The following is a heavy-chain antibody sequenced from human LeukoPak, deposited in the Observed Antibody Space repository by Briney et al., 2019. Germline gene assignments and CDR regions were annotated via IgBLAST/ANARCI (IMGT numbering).Heavy chain of an antibody. V-gene: IGHV1-2*02. J-gene: IGHJ4*02. CDR3: ARDPLGVVVVAATFDY. D-gene: IGHD2-15*01. Sequence: ASVKVSCKASGYTFTGYYMHWVRQAPGQGLEWMGWINPNSGGTNYAQKFQGRVTMTRDTSIGTAYMELSRLRSDDTAVYYCARDPLGVVVVAATFDYWGQGTLVTVSS. CDR2: INPNSGGT. CDR1: GYTFTGYY.